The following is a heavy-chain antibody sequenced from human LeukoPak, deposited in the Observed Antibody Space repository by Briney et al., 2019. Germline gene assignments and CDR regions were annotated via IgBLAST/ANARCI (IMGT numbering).Heavy chain of an antibody. Sequence: ASVKVSCKASGYAFTSYGIFWVRQAPGQGLEWMGWMNPNSGNTGYAQKFQGRVTMTRNTSISTAYMELSSLRSEDTAVYYCARGPFGEYYFDYWGQGTLVTVSS. V-gene: IGHV1-8*02. D-gene: IGHD3-3*01. CDR2: MNPNSGNT. CDR3: ARGPFGEYYFDY. CDR1: GYAFTSYG. J-gene: IGHJ4*02.